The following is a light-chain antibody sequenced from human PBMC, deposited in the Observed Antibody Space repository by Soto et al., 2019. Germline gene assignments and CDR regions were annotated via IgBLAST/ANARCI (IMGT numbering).Light chain of an antibody. J-gene: IGLJ2*01. Sequence: SYDLTQPPSVSVAPGETATITCGADNIGGKSVHWYQRKPGQAPLLIIYNDGDRPSGIPERFSGSNSGNTATLTVSRVEAGDEADYYCQVWGSNADPYVVFGGGTKLTVL. CDR1: NIGGKS. V-gene: IGLV3-21*04. CDR3: QVWGSNADPYVV. CDR2: NDG.